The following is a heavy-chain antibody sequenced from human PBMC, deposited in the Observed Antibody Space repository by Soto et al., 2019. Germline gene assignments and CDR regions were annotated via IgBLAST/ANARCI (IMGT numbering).Heavy chain of an antibody. D-gene: IGHD1-26*01. J-gene: IGHJ6*02. V-gene: IGHV1-18*01. CDR3: ARQGSWPYYYYGLDV. CDR1: GYTFTTSG. CDR2: ISTYNGDT. Sequence: QVQLVQSGPEVKKPGASVKVSCEASGYTFTTSGISWVRQAPGQGLEWMGWISTYNGDTNSARKFQGRVTMTADTSTGTVYMELMSLKSDDTAVYYCARQGSWPYYYYGLDVWGQGTTVTVSS.